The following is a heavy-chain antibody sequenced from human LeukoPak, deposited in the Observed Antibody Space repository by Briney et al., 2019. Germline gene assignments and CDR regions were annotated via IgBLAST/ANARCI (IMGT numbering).Heavy chain of an antibody. J-gene: IGHJ5*02. CDR3: ARDRGYWSSTSCYWWFDP. CDR1: GFTFSSYW. CDR2: IKQDGSEK. Sequence: GGSLRLSCAASGFTFSSYWMSWVCQAPGKGLERVANIKQDGSEKYYVDSVKGRFTISRDNAKNSLYLQMNSLRAEDTAVYYCARDRGYWSSTSCYWWFDPWGQGTLVTVSS. V-gene: IGHV3-7*01. D-gene: IGHD2-2*01.